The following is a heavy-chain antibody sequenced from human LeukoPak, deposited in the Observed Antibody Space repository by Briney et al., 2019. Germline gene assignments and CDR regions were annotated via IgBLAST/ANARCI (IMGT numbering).Heavy chain of an antibody. V-gene: IGHV3-30-3*01. CDR1: GFTFSSYA. CDR2: ISYDGSNK. J-gene: IGHJ4*02. Sequence: GGSLRLSCAASGFTFSSYAMHWVRQAPGKGLEWVAVISYDGSNKYYADSVKGRFTISRDNSKNALYLRMNSLRAEDTAVYYCAKDRVPMSAGLPLRWGQGSLVTVSS. D-gene: IGHD3-22*01. CDR3: AKDRVPMSAGLPLR.